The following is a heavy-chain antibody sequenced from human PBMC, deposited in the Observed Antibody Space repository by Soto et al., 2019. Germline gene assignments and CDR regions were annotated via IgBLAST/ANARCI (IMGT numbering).Heavy chain of an antibody. CDR1: GFSFGSYA. D-gene: IGHD3-3*01. CDR2: ISGSDGKT. V-gene: IGHV3-23*01. J-gene: IGHJ4*02. CDR3: ARWSYLDY. Sequence: GGSLRLSCAASGFSFGSYALSWVRQAPGKGLEWVSTISGSDGKTFYADSVKGRLSISRDTSQNTLYLQMNSLRADDTAIYYCARWSYLDYWGQGTRVTVSS.